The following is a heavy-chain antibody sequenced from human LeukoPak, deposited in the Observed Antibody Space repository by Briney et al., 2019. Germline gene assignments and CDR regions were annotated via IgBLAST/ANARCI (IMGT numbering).Heavy chain of an antibody. CDR2: IYWNDDK. Sequence: ESGPTLVKPTQTLMLTCTFSGFSLSTSGVGVGWIRQPPGKALEWLALIYWNDDKRYSPSLKSRLTITKDTSKNQVVLTMTNMDPVDTATYYCAHRPPQSRDSSGYYRHWFDPWGQGTLVTVSS. V-gene: IGHV2-5*01. CDR3: AHRPPQSRDSSGYYRHWFDP. J-gene: IGHJ5*02. D-gene: IGHD3-22*01. CDR1: GFSLSTSGVG.